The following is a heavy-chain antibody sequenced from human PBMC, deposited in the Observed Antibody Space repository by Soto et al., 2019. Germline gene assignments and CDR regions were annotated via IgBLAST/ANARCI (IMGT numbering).Heavy chain of an antibody. CDR1: GGSISSYY. Sequence: SETLSLTCTVSGGSISSYYWSWIRQPPGKGLEWIGYIYYSGSTNYNPSLKSRVTISVDTSKNQFSLKLSSVTAADTAVYYCARLLWYYDSSGYHNWFDPWGQGTLVTVSS. J-gene: IGHJ5*02. D-gene: IGHD3-22*01. V-gene: IGHV4-59*08. CDR3: ARLLWYYDSSGYHNWFDP. CDR2: IYYSGST.